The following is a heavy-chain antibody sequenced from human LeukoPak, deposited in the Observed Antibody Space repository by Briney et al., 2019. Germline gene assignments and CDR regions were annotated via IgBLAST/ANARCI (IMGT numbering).Heavy chain of an antibody. D-gene: IGHD6-25*01. J-gene: IGHJ4*02. V-gene: IGHV3-53*01. CDR2: IYRGGST. Sequence: GGSLRLSCAASGFTFSSYSMNWVRQAPGKGLEWVSVIYRGGSTYYADSVKGRFIMSRDNSKNTVYLQMDSLRAEDTAVYYCARDRGAAAGNWGQGTLVTVSS. CDR3: ARDRGAAAGN. CDR1: GFTFSSYS.